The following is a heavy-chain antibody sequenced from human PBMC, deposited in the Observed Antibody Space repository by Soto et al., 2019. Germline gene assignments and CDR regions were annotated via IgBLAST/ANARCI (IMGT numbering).Heavy chain of an antibody. V-gene: IGHV1-58*01. CDR3: AALAASSYYYDSSGYYLFDY. CDR2: IVVGSGNT. CDR1: GFTFTSSA. Sequence: SVKVSCKASGFTFTSSAVQWVRQARGQRLEWIGWIVVGSGNTNYARKFQERVTITRDMSTSTAYMELSSLRSEDTAVYYCAALAASSYYYDSSGYYLFDYWGQGTLVTVSS. D-gene: IGHD3-22*01. J-gene: IGHJ4*02.